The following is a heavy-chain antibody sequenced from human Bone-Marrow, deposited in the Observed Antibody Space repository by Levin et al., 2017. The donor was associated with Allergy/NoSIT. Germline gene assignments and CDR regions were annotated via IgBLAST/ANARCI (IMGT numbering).Heavy chain of an antibody. V-gene: IGHV1-18*01. CDR2: ISVYNGNT. CDR3: ARDLDGDFSDY. Sequence: GESLKISCQASGYNFTDYIINWVRQAPGQGLEWMGWISVYNGNTNYAQKFQGRVTMTTDMSTNTAYMELTSLRFDDTAVYYCARDLDGDFSDYWGQGTLVTVSS. D-gene: IGHD4-17*01. J-gene: IGHJ4*02. CDR1: GYNFTDYI.